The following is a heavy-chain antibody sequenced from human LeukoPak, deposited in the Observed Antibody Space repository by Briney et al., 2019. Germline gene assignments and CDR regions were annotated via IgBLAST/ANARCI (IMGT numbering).Heavy chain of an antibody. Sequence: GGSQRLSCEASGFTFSSYAMSWVRQAPGKGLEWVLAISGSGGSTYYADSVKGRFTISRDNSKNTLYLQMNSLRAEDTAVYYCAAKGAGTPPYWGQGTLVTVSS. CDR2: ISGSGGST. CDR3: AAKGAGTPPY. V-gene: IGHV3-23*01. CDR1: GFTFSSYA. D-gene: IGHD1-7*01. J-gene: IGHJ4*02.